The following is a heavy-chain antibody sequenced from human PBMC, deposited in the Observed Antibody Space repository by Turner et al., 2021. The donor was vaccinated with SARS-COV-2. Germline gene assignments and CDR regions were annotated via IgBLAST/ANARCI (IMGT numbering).Heavy chain of an antibody. D-gene: IGHD3-3*01. CDR3: TTDIGPITIFEVATRYGMDV. V-gene: IGHV3-15*01. Sequence: EVQLVASGGGSVVTGASLRVCCGASGFTFSNAGRSWVRQAPGKGLEWVGRIKSKTEGGTTAYAAPVKGRFATSRDDSKNTLYLQMNSLETEDTAVYYCTTDIGPITIFEVATRYGMDVWGQGTTVTVSS. CDR2: IKSKTEGGTT. J-gene: IGHJ6*02. CDR1: GFTFSNAG.